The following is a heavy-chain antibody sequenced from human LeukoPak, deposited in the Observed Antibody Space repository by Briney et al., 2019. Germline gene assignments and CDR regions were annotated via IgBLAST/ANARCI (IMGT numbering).Heavy chain of an antibody. V-gene: IGHV4-34*01. CDR2: INHSGST. CDR1: GGSFSGYY. CDR3: ARRNYYYYGMDV. Sequence: SETLSLTCAVYGGSFSGYYWSWIRQPPGKGLEWIGEINHSGSTNYNPSLKSRVTISVDTSKNQFSPKLSSVTAADTAVYYCARRNYYYYGMDVWGQGTTVTVSS. J-gene: IGHJ6*02.